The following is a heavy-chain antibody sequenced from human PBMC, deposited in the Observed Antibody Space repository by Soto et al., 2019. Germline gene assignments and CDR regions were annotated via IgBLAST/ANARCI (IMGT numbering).Heavy chain of an antibody. J-gene: IGHJ4*02. CDR3: SRDARGYSYGYPLVYFDY. V-gene: IGHV1-18*01. CDR1: GYTFTSYG. CDR2: ISAYNGNT. Sequence: WASVKVSCKASGYTFTSYGISWVRQAPGQGLEWMGWISAYNGNTNYAQKLQGRVTMTTDTSTSTAYMELRSLRSDDTAVYYCSRDARGYSYGYPLVYFDYWGQGTLVTVSS. D-gene: IGHD5-18*01.